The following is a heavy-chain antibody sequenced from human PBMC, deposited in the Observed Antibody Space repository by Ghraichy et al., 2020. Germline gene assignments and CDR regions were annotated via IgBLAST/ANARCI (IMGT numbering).Heavy chain of an antibody. CDR1: GGSISSGGYS. CDR3: ARAIPRLRNYYMDV. J-gene: IGHJ6*03. V-gene: IGHV4-30-2*01. CDR2: IYHSGST. Sequence: SETLSLTCAVSGGSISSGGYSWSWIRQPPGKGLEWIGYIYHSGSTYYNPSLKSRVTISVDRSKNQFSLKLSSVTAADTAVYYCARAIPRLRNYYMDVWGKGTTVTVSS. D-gene: IGHD5-12*01.